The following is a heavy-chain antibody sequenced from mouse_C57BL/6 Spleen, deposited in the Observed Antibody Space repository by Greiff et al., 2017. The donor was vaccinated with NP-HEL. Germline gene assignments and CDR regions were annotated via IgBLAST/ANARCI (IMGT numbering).Heavy chain of an antibody. CDR2: ISSGSSTI. CDR1: GFTFSDYG. V-gene: IGHV5-17*01. Sequence: DVHLVESGGGLVKPGGSLKLSCAASGFTFSDYGMHWVRQAPEKGLEWVAYISSGSSTIYYADTVKGRFTISRDNAKNTLFLQMTSLRSEDTAMYYCAKVYGYDGFAYWGQGTLVTVSA. D-gene: IGHD2-2*01. J-gene: IGHJ3*01. CDR3: AKVYGYDGFAY.